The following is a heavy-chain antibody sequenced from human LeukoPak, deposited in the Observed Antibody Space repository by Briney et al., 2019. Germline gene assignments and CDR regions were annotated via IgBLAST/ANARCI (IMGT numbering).Heavy chain of an antibody. J-gene: IGHJ6*02. CDR3: AREEKYSGSCVDV. CDR1: GFSFSGYE. V-gene: IGHV3-48*03. D-gene: IGHD6-13*01. Sequence: PGGSLRLSCAASGFSFSGYEMNWVRQAPGKGLEWVSYISNSGSTRYYADSVKGRFTISRDNAQNSLFLQMNSLRAEDTAVYFCAREEKYSGSCVDVWGQGTTVTVSS. CDR2: ISNSGSTR.